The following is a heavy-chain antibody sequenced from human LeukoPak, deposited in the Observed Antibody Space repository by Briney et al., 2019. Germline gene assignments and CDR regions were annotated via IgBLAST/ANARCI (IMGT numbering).Heavy chain of an antibody. Sequence: GESRKISGKGSGYSFTSDWIGGVRQIPAKGLEWRGLIYPGDSDPSYRPSFQGQVTISADKSISTAYLQWSSLKASDTAMYYCARFRPSVVAGHFDYWGQGTLVTVSS. CDR1: GYSFTSDW. CDR2: IYPGDSDP. D-gene: IGHD6-19*01. V-gene: IGHV5-51*01. J-gene: IGHJ4*02. CDR3: ARFRPSVVAGHFDY.